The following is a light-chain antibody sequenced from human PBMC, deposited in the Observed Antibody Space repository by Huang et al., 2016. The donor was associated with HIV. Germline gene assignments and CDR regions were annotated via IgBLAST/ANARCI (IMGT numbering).Light chain of an antibody. CDR1: QSVSSSY. V-gene: IGKV3-20*01. CDR2: GAS. CDR3: QQYGSSSTWT. J-gene: IGKJ1*01. Sequence: EIVLTQSPGTLSLSPGERATLSCRASQSVSSSYLAWYQQKPGQAPRLLIYGASSRATGIPDRFSGSGAGTDFTITISRLEPEDVAVYYCQQYGSSSTWTFGQGTKVEIK.